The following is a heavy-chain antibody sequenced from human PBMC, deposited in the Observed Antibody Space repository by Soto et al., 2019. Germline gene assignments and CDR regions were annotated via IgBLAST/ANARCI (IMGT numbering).Heavy chain of an antibody. CDR3: ARELGEQRLCCYGMAV. J-gene: IGHJ6*02. CDR1: GFTFSNHG. CDR2: ITYDGSKE. Sequence: QVQLVESGGGVVQPGESLRLSCAASGFTFSNHGMRWVRQAPGEGLEWVTLITYDGSKEYYADSVKGRFTISRDNSKNMLYLEMNSLGAEETAVYYCARELGEQRLCCYGMAVWGQGTTVIVSS. D-gene: IGHD3-10*01. V-gene: IGHV3-30*03.